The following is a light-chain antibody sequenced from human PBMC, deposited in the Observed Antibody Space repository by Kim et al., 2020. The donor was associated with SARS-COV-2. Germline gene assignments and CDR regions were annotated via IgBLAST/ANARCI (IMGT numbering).Light chain of an antibody. Sequence: PGQSITIACTATSGGVCGSNYVSWYHQHPGRAPEFLIYVVSQRPLGVSNRFSGASSGNTAFLTISGCQAEDEADYYCSSYTSSSWVFGGGTQLIVL. CDR1: SGGVCGSNY. V-gene: IGLV2-14*04. CDR2: VVS. CDR3: SSYTSSSWV. J-gene: IGLJ3*02.